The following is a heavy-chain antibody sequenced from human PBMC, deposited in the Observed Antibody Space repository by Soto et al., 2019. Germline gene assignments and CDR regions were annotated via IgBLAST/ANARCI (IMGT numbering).Heavy chain of an antibody. CDR3: ARTRVRGVMTLQHYHYMDV. CDR1: GFTFSDYY. J-gene: IGHJ6*03. Sequence: QVQLVESGGGLVKPGGSLRLSCAASGFTFSDYYMSWIRQAPGKGLEWGSYISSSGSNIYYADPVKGRLPISRDNAKNSLYLQMNSLRAEDTAVYYCARTRVRGVMTLQHYHYMDVLGKGTTVTGSS. CDR2: ISSSGSNI. D-gene: IGHD3-10*01. V-gene: IGHV3-11*01.